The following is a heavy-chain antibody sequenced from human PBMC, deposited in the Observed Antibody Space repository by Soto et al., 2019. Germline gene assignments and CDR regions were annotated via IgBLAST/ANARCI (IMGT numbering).Heavy chain of an antibody. Sequence: QVHLVQSGAEVKEPGSSVKVSCKASGGTFSSYAISWLRQAPGQGLEWMGGIIPLFRTPDYAQKFQGRVTITADESTSTAYMELSSLRSEDTAVYYCARDNDRLQLGGNYYYILEVWGKGTKVTVSS. CDR2: IIPLFRTP. D-gene: IGHD4-4*01. J-gene: IGHJ6*04. CDR1: GGTFSSYA. CDR3: ARDNDRLQLGGNYYYILEV. V-gene: IGHV1-69*12.